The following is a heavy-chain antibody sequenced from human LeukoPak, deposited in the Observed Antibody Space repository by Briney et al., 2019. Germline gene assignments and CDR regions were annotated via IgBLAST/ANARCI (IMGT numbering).Heavy chain of an antibody. V-gene: IGHV4-39*01. CDR2: VYYSGST. CDR1: GGSISSSSYY. CDR3: ARGYVSPYGDYPFDY. Sequence: PSETLSLTCTVSGGSISSSSYYWGWIRQPPGKGLEWIGSVYYSGSTFYNPSLKSRVTISVDTSKNQFSLKLSSVTAADTAVYYCARGYVSPYGDYPFDYWGQGTLVTVSS. D-gene: IGHD4-17*01. J-gene: IGHJ4*02.